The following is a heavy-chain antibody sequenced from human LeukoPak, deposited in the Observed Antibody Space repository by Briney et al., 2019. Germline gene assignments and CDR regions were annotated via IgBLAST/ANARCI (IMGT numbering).Heavy chain of an antibody. Sequence: GASVKVSCKASGYTFTGYYMHWVRQAPGQGLEWMGWINPNSGGTNYAQKFQGRVTMTRDTSISTAYMELSRLRSDDTAVYYCARDSEAMVATFSLNWFDPWGQGTLVTVSS. J-gene: IGHJ5*02. D-gene: IGHD5-12*01. CDR2: INPNSGGT. CDR1: GYTFTGYY. V-gene: IGHV1-2*02. CDR3: ARDSEAMVATFSLNWFDP.